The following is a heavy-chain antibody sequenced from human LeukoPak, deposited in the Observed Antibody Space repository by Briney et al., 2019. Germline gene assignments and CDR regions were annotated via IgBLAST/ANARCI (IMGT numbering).Heavy chain of an antibody. D-gene: IGHD2-21*02. Sequence: GGSLRLSCAASGFTFSSYAMHWVRQAPGKGLEYVSAISSDGDSTYYANSVKGRFAISRDNSKNTLYLQMGSLRAEDMAVYYCARGSVVTALLHYWGQGTLVTVSS. CDR1: GFTFSSYA. V-gene: IGHV3-64*01. CDR3: ARGSVVTALLHY. J-gene: IGHJ4*02. CDR2: ISSDGDST.